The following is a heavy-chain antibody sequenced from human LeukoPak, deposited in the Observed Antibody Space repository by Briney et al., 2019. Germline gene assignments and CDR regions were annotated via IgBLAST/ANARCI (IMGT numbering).Heavy chain of an antibody. CDR1: GFTCSPCG. J-gene: IGHJ4*02. V-gene: IGHV3-23*01. CDR3: AKTPGGYLDY. Sequence: GGSLRLSCAASGFTCSPCGMTWVRQAPGKGLEWVAAISSSGDSTAHADSVKGRLTISRDNSKNTVFLQMNSLRAEDTAVYYCAKTPGGYLDYWGQGTRVTVSS. CDR2: ISSSGDST.